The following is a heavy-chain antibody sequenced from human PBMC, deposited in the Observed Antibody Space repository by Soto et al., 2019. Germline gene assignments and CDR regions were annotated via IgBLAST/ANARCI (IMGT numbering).Heavy chain of an antibody. V-gene: IGHV4-61*01. CDR3: ARATGYSSTWYDS. J-gene: IGHJ5*01. CDR2: LSYGGST. D-gene: IGHD6-13*01. Sequence: KTSETLSLTCAVSGASVSDGSDFWSWIRQPPGKGLEWLGYLSYGGSTRYNPSLKSRVTISSDTSKNQFSLRLFSVTAADTALYYCARATGYSSTWYDSWGQGQLVTVSS. CDR1: GASVSDGSDF.